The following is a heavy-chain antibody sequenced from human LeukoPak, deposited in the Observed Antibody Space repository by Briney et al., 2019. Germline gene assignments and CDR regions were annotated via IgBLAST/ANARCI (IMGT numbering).Heavy chain of an antibody. J-gene: IGHJ4*02. CDR2: IYHSGST. CDR1: GYSISSGYY. D-gene: IGHD2-21*02. CDR3: ARVSSICGGDCYGAVDY. V-gene: IGHV4-38-2*02. Sequence: SETLSLTCTVSGYSISSGYYWGWIRQPPGKGLEWIGSIYHSGSTYYNPSLKSRVTISVDTSKNQFSLKLSSVTAADTAVYYCARVSSICGGDCYGAVDYWGQGTLVTVSS.